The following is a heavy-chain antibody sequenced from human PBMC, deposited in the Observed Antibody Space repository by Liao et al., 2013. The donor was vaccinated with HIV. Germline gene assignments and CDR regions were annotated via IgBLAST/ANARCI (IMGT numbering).Heavy chain of an antibody. Sequence: QVQLQQWGAGLLKPSETLSLICAVYGGSFSGYYWSWIRQPPGKGLEWIGEINHSGSTNYNPSLKSRVTISVDTSKNQFSLKLSSVTAADTAVYYCARGSRLRLGLVDYWGQGTLVTVSS. CDR2: INHSGST. CDR1: GGSFSGYY. D-gene: IGHD3-16*01. CDR3: ARGSRLRLGLVDY. V-gene: IGHV4-34*01. J-gene: IGHJ4*02.